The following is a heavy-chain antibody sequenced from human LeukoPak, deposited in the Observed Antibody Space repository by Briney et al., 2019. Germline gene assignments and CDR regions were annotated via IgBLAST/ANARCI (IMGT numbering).Heavy chain of an antibody. CDR1: GFTFSSYS. V-gene: IGHV3-48*04. D-gene: IGHD3-22*01. CDR2: ISAISSSST. Sequence: GGSLRLSCAASGFTFSSYSMNWVRQAPGKGLEWVSYISAISSSSTYYADSVKGRFTISIDNAKNSLYLQMNTLRAEDTAVYYCARDFHRRYYDSSGYNAFDIWGQGTMVTVSS. CDR3: ARDFHRRYYDSSGYNAFDI. J-gene: IGHJ3*02.